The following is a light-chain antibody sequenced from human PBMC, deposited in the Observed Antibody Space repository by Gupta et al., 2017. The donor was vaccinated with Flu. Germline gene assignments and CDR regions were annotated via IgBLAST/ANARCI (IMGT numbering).Light chain of an antibody. CDR2: DDS. CDR1: NIGSKS. CDR3: QVWDSSSDHPV. Sequence: SYVLTQPPSVSVAPGQTARITCGGNNIGSKSVHWYQQKQGQAPVLGVEDDSDRPSGIPERVSGSNSGKMETRTISRVEAGDEADDDCQVWDSSSDHPVFGGGTKLTVL. J-gene: IGLJ3*02. V-gene: IGLV3-21*02.